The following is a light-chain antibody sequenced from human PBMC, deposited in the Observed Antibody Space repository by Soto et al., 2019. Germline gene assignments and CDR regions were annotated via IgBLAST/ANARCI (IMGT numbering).Light chain of an antibody. CDR1: SGHSNYA. Sequence: QLVLTQSPSASASLGASVKLTCTLNSGHSNYAIAWHQQQPEKGPRYLMMLNSDGSHSHGDGIPDRFGGSRSGAERYLTISGLQSEDEADYYCQTWGTGIHVVFGGGTKLTVL. J-gene: IGLJ2*01. V-gene: IGLV4-69*01. CDR3: QTWGTGIHVV. CDR2: LNSDGSH.